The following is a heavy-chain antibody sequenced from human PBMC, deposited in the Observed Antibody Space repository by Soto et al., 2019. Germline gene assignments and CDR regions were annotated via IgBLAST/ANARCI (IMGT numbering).Heavy chain of an antibody. J-gene: IGHJ6*02. CDR3: AILAVAGPRHGMDV. Sequence: GGSLRLSCAASGFTFSNYAMNWVRQAPGKGLEWVSVISGSGGVTYYADSVKGRFTISRDNSKNTVYVQMNSLRAEDTATYYCAILAVAGPRHGMDVWGQGTTVTVSS. CDR1: GFTFSNYA. V-gene: IGHV3-23*01. CDR2: ISGSGGVT. D-gene: IGHD6-19*01.